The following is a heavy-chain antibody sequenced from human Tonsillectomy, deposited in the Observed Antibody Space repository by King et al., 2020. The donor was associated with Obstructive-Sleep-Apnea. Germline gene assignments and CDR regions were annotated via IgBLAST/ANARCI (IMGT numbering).Heavy chain of an antibody. CDR2: ISSSSSTI. CDR1: GFTFSSYS. Sequence: VQLVESGGGLVQPGGSLKLSCAASGFTFSSYSMNWVRQAPGKGLEWGSYISSSSSTIYYADSVKGRFTISRDNAKNPLYLQMNSLRAEDTAVYYCAREVVLGGQGTLVTVSS. V-gene: IGHV3-48*04. CDR3: AREVVL. D-gene: IGHD2-15*01. J-gene: IGHJ4*02.